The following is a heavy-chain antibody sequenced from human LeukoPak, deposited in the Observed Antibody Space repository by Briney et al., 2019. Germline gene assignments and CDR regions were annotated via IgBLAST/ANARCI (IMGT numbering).Heavy chain of an antibody. CDR1: GGSISSYY. CDR2: IYYSGST. CDR3: ATPINPFRDDAFDI. D-gene: IGHD1-14*01. V-gene: IGHV4-59*08. J-gene: IGHJ3*02. Sequence: KTSETLSLTCTVSGGSISSYYWSWIRQPPGKGLEWIGYIYYSGSTNYNPSLKSRVTISVDTSKNQFSLKLSSVTAADTAVYYCATPINPFRDDAFDIWGQGTMVTVSS.